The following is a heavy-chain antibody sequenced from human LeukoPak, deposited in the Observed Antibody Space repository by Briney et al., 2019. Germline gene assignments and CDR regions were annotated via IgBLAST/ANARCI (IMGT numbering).Heavy chain of an antibody. CDR1: GFTFSSYG. CDR2: IWYDGSNK. V-gene: IGHV3-33*01. J-gene: IGHJ6*04. D-gene: IGHD2-2*01. CDR3: ARAGYCSSTSRHSGYYYYYGLDV. Sequence: QPGRSLRLSCAASGFTFSSYGMHWVRQAPVKGLEWVAVIWYDGSNKYYADSVKGRFTISRDNSKNTLYLQMNSLRAEDTAVYYCARAGYCSSTSRHSGYYYYYGLDVWGKGTTVTVSS.